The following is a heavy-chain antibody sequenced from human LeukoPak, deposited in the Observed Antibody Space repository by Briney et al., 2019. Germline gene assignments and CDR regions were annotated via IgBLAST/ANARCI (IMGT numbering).Heavy chain of an antibody. CDR3: ARTGLGMYSFDS. Sequence: AGGSLRLSCAASGFTLSSYWMHWVRQAPGKGLVWVSRINSDGSSTSYADSVKGRFTISRDNAKNTLYLQMNSLRAEDTAVYYCARTGLGMYSFDSWGQGTLVTVSS. V-gene: IGHV3-74*01. CDR1: GFTLSSYW. J-gene: IGHJ4*02. CDR2: INSDGSST. D-gene: IGHD3/OR15-3a*01.